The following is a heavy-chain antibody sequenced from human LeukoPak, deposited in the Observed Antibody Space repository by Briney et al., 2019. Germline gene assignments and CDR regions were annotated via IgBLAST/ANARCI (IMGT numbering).Heavy chain of an antibody. CDR1: GFTFSAYT. CDR2: IRGSGSDI. D-gene: IGHD7-27*01. V-gene: IGHV3-21*01. J-gene: IGHJ4*02. CDR3: ARDRITWEEPFDK. Sequence: PGGSLRLSCAASGFTFSAYTMNWVRQAPGKGLEWVSSIRGSGSDIDYADSVKGRFTISRDNAQNSLYLQMSSLRVEDTAVYYCARDRITWEEPFDKWGQGTLVTVSS.